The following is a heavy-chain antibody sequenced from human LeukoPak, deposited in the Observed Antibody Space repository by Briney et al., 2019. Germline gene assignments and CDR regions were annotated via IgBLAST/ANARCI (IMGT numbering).Heavy chain of an antibody. CDR2: INHSGST. J-gene: IGHJ4*02. Sequence: SETLSLTCAVYGGSFSGYYWSWIRQPPGKGLEWIGEINHSGSTNYNPSLKSRVTISVDTSKNQFSLKLSSVTAADTAVYYCARVDTAMVVDYWGQGTLVTVSS. V-gene: IGHV4-34*01. CDR1: GGSFSGYY. D-gene: IGHD5-18*01. CDR3: ARVDTAMVVDY.